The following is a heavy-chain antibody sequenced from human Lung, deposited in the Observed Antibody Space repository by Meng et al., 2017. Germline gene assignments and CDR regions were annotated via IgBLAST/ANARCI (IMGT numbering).Heavy chain of an antibody. J-gene: IGHJ4*02. CDR2: INTNTGNP. CDR1: GYSFSIYS. Sequence: ASVKVSCKASGYSFSIYSMNWVRQAPGQGLEWMGWINTNTGNPTYAQGFTGRFVFSLDTSVSTAYLQISSLKAEDTAVYYCARDRASGSYDYWGQGTLVTVSS. V-gene: IGHV7-4-1*02. D-gene: IGHD1-26*01. CDR3: ARDRASGSYDY.